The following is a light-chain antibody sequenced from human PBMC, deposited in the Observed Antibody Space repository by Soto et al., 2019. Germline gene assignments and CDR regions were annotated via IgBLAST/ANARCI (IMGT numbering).Light chain of an antibody. CDR1: RSDVRAYNY. Sequence: QSVLTQPASVSGSPGQSIAISCTGTRSDVRAYNYVSWYQQHPGKAPKLMISEVTNRPSGVSDRFSGSKSGNTASLTISGLQAEDEADYYCSSFTSRFTFVFGTGTKVTVL. J-gene: IGLJ1*01. CDR2: EVT. CDR3: SSFTSRFTFV. V-gene: IGLV2-14*01.